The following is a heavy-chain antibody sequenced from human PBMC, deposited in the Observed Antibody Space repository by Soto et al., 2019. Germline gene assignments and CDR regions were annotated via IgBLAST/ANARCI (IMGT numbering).Heavy chain of an antibody. J-gene: IGHJ4*02. D-gene: IGHD4-17*01. Sequence: QVQLVQSGPEVRKPGASVRLSCATSGYNFNQYYIHWVRQAPGQGLEWMGIINLRGGTTEYAHKVRGSVTVTGDTSTRTAYMELSSLRSEDTAVYFCARGPDDSDVPRWDHWGQGTLITVSS. V-gene: IGHV1-46*02. CDR2: INLRGGTT. CDR3: ARGPDDSDVPRWDH. CDR1: GYNFNQYY.